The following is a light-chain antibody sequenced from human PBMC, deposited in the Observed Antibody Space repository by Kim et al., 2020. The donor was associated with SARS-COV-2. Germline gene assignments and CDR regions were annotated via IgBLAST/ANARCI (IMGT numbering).Light chain of an antibody. J-gene: IGLJ2*01. CDR1: SSNIGAGYD. V-gene: IGLV1-40*01. Sequence: QSALTQPPSPSRALGQRVTISCTGRSSNIGAGYDVHWYQQLLETAPKLVTLGNSNRPTGFPDRFSGTKSGTSASLASTGLLAEGEPGYYCQSYDCSRDEVFGGGTQLTVL. CDR2: GNS. CDR3: QSYDCSRDEV.